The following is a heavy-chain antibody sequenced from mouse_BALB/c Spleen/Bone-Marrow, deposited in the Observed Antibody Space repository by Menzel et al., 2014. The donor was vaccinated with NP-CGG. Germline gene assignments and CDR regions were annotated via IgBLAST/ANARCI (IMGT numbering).Heavy chain of an antibody. J-gene: IGHJ4*01. CDR3: ARDGNYAMDY. CDR2: IYYSGTI. D-gene: IGHD1-1*02. V-gene: IGHV3-5*02. Sequence: EVKVEESGPGLVKPSQTVSLTCAVTGISIXTGNYRWSWIRQFPGNKLEWIGYIYYSGTITYNPSLTSRTTITGDTSKNQFFLEMNSLTAEDTATYYCARDGNYAMDYWGQGTSVTVSS. CDR1: GISIXTGNYR.